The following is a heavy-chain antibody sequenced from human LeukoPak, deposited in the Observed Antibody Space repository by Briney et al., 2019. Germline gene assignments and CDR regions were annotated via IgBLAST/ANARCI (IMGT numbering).Heavy chain of an antibody. CDR3: ARDHHDSRAFDI. Sequence: SETLSLTCTVSGGSISSGGYYWSWIRQHPGKGLEWIGYIYYSGSTYYNPSLKSRVTISVDTSKNQFSLKLSSVTAADTAVYYCARDHHDSRAFDIWGKGTMVTVSS. D-gene: IGHD3-16*01. CDR2: IYYSGST. V-gene: IGHV4-31*03. J-gene: IGHJ3*02. CDR1: GGSISSGGYY.